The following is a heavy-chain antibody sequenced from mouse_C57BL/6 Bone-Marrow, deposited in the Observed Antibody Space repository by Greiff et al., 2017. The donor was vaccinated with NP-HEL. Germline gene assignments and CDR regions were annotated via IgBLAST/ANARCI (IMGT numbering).Heavy chain of an antibody. CDR2: IRNKANGYTT. CDR1: GFTFTDYY. Sequence: EVQLQESGGGLVQPGGSLSLSCAASGFTFTDYYMSWVRQPPGKALEWLGFIRNKANGYTTEYSASVKGRFTISRDNSQSILYLQMNALRAEDSATYYCARCFTGAPAWFAYWGQGTLVTVSA. CDR3: ARCFTGAPAWFAY. J-gene: IGHJ3*01. V-gene: IGHV7-3*01. D-gene: IGHD4-1*01.